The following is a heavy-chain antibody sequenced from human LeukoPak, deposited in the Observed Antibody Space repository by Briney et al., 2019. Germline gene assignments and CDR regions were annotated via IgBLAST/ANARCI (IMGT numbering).Heavy chain of an antibody. CDR1: GFTFSSDS. J-gene: IGHJ4*02. CDR2: ISSSSSTI. CDR3: ASVTMIVSGYFDY. D-gene: IGHD3-22*01. Sequence: GGSLRLSCAASGFTFSSDSMNWVRQAPGKGLEWVSYISSSSSTIYYADSVKGRFTISRDNAKNSLYLQMNSLRAEDTAVYYCASVTMIVSGYFDYWGQGTLVTVSS. V-gene: IGHV3-48*01.